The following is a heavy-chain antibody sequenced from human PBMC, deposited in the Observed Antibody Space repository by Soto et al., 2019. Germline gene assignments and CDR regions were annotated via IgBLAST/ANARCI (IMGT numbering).Heavy chain of an antibody. CDR2: ISYDATNK. Sequence: QVHLVESGGGVVQPGQSLRLSCAASGFTFSTYAMHWLRQAPGKGLEWVAIISYDATNKFYADSVKGRFTISRDNSKNTLYLQMNSPRAEDTAVYYCAKTDPGGRCCGICYPAYWGQGTLVTVSS. CDR3: AKTDPGGRCCGICYPAY. D-gene: IGHD2-15*01. CDR1: GFTFSTYA. J-gene: IGHJ1*01. V-gene: IGHV3-30*18.